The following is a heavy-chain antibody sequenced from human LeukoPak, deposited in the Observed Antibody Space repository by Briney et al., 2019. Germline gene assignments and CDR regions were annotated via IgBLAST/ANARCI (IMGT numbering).Heavy chain of an antibody. CDR1: GFTFSSYA. J-gene: IGHJ4*02. D-gene: IGHD4-4*01. CDR2: ISGSGGST. Sequence: GGSLRFSCAASGFTFSSYAMSWVRQAPGNGLKWVSAISGSGGSTYYADSVKGRFTISRDNSKNTLYLQMNSLRAEDTAVYYCAKYWRYSNYGRSYYFDYWGQGTLVTVSS. V-gene: IGHV3-23*01. CDR3: AKYWRYSNYGRSYYFDY.